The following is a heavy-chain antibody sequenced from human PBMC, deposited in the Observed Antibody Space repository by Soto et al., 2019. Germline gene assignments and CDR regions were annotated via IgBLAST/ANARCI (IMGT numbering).Heavy chain of an antibody. V-gene: IGHV4-4*02. CDR1: SGSISSSNW. J-gene: IGHJ6*03. Sequence: PSETLSLTCAVSSGSISSSNWWSWVRQPPGKGLEWIGEIYHSGSTNYNPSLKSRVTISVDKSKNQFSLRLSSVTAADTAVYYCARIIYYYYYMDVWGKGTTVTVSS. CDR2: IYHSGST. CDR3: ARIIYYYYYMDV.